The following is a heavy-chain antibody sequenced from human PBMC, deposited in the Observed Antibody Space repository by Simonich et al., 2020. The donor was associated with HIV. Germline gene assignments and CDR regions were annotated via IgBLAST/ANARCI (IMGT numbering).Heavy chain of an antibody. D-gene: IGHD6-25*01. CDR3: ARRDGSH. Sequence: QVQLQQWGAGLFKPSETLSLTCAVYGGPFSGYYWSWIRQPPGKGLEWIGEINQSESTNYNPSLKSRVSISADTSKKQFSLKLSSVTAADTAVYYCARRDGSHWGQGTLVIVSS. CDR2: INQSEST. V-gene: IGHV4-34*01. CDR1: GGPFSGYY. J-gene: IGHJ4*02.